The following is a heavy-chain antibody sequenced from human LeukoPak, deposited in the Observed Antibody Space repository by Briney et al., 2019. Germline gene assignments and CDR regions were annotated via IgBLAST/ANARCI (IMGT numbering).Heavy chain of an antibody. CDR2: FDPEDGET. CDR3: ATVVRERWLQLGYFDY. D-gene: IGHD5-24*01. Sequence: ASVKVSCKVSGYTLTELSMHWVRQAPGKGLEWMGGFDPEDGETIYAQKFQGRVTMTEDTSTDTAYTELSSLRSEDTAVYYCATVVRERWLQLGYFDYWGQGTLVTVSS. V-gene: IGHV1-24*01. J-gene: IGHJ4*02. CDR1: GYTLTELS.